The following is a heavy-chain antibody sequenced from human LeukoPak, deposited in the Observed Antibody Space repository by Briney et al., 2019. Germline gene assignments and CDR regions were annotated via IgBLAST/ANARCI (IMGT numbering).Heavy chain of an antibody. D-gene: IGHD2-21*02. CDR2: IIPIFGTA. V-gene: IGHV1-69*06. CDR1: GGTFSSYA. J-gene: IGHJ3*02. CDR3: ARPMTRRIYDAFDI. Sequence: GASVKVSCKASGGTFSSYAISWVRQAPGQGLEWMGGIIPIFGTANYAQKFQGRVTITADKSTSTAYMELSSLRSEDTAVYYCARPMTRRIYDAFDIWGQGTMVTVSS.